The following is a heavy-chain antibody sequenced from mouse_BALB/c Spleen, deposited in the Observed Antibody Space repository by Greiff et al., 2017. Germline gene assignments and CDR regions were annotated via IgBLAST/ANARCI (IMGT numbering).Heavy chain of an antibody. CDR3: TRFIYAMDY. J-gene: IGHJ4*01. D-gene: IGHD1-2*01. V-gene: IGHV1-69*02. Sequence: QVQLQQPGAELVRPGASVKLSCKASGYTFTSYWINWVKQRPGQGLEWIGNIYPSDSYTNYNQKFKDKATLTVDKSSSTAYMQLSSPTSEDSAVYYCTRFIYAMDYWGQGTSVTVSS. CDR2: IYPSDSYT. CDR1: GYTFTSYW.